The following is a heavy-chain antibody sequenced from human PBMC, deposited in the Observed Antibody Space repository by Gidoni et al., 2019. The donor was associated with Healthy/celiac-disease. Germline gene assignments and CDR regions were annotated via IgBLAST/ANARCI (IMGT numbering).Heavy chain of an antibody. CDR1: GGSFSGYY. CDR2: INHSGGT. CDR3: ARDHNLRRSSSRGDY. D-gene: IGHD6-13*01. V-gene: IGHV4-34*01. Sequence: QVQLQQWGAGLLKPSETLSLTCAVYGGSFSGYYWSWIRQPPGKGLEWIGEINHSGGTNSNPSLKSRVTISVDTSKNQFSLKLSSVTAADTAVYYCARDHNLRRSSSRGDYWGQGTLVTVSS. J-gene: IGHJ4*02.